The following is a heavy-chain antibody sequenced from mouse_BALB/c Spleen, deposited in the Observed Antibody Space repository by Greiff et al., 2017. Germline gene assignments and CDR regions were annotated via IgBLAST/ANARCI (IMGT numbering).Heavy chain of an antibody. V-gene: IGHV5-17*02. Sequence: EVKLMESGGGLVQPGGSRKLSCAASGFTFSSFGMHWVRQAPEKGLEWVAYISSGSSTIYYAYTVKGRFTISRDNPKNTLFLQMTSLRSEDTAMYYCARGGNLYAMDDWGEGTTVTVSS. J-gene: IGHJ4*01. D-gene: IGHD2-1*01. CDR2: ISSGSSTI. CDR1: GFTFSSFG. CDR3: ARGGNLYAMDD.